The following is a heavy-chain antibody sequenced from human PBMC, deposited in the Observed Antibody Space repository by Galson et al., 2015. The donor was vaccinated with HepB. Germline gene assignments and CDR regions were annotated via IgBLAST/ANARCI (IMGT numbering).Heavy chain of an antibody. V-gene: IGHV3-73*01. CDR3: TRHRFPYGDYRSNWFDP. Sequence: SLRLSCAASGLTFSGSAMHWVRQASGKGLEWVGRIRSKANSYATAYAASVKGRFTISRDDSKNTAYLQMNSLKTEDTAVYYCTRHRFPYGDYRSNWFDPWGQGTLVTVSS. CDR2: IRSKANSYAT. J-gene: IGHJ5*02. CDR1: GLTFSGSA. D-gene: IGHD4-17*01.